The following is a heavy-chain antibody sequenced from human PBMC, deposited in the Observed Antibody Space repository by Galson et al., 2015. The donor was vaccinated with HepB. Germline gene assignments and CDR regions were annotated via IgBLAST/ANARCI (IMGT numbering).Heavy chain of an antibody. CDR1: GFTFSSYD. CDR2: IGTAGDT. D-gene: IGHD3-22*01. V-gene: IGHV3-13*01. J-gene: IGHJ6*02. Sequence: SLRLSCAASGFTFSSYDMHWARQATGKGLEWVSAIGTAGDTYYPGSVKGRFTISRENAKNSLYLQMNSLRAGDTAVYYCARGDYYDSSGYSLYGMDVWGQGTTVTVSS. CDR3: ARGDYYDSSGYSLYGMDV.